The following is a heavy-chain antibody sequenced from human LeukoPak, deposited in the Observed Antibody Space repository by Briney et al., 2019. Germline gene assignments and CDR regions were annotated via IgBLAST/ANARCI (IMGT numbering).Heavy chain of an antibody. V-gene: IGHV4-59*12. Sequence: SETLSLTCTVSGGSISSYYWSWIRQPPGKGLEWIGYIYYRGSTNYNPSLKSRVTISVDTSKNQFSLKLSSVTAADTAVYYCARDRLYGDLDYWGQGTLVTVSS. CDR1: GGSISSYY. CDR2: IYYRGST. D-gene: IGHD7-27*01. J-gene: IGHJ4*02. CDR3: ARDRLYGDLDY.